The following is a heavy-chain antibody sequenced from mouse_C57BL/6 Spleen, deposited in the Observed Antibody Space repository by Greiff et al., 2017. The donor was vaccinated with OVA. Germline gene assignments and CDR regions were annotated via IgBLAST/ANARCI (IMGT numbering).Heavy chain of an antibody. CDR2: IRNKANNHAT. CDR3: TRLISLIGDYFDY. CDR1: GFTFSDAW. D-gene: IGHD3-1*01. Sequence: EVQLVESGGGLVQPGGSMKLSCAASGFTFSDAWMDWVRQSPEKGLEWVAEIRNKANNHATYYAESVKGRFTISRDDSKSSVYLQMNSLRAEDTGIYYCTRLISLIGDYFDYWGQGTTLTVSS. J-gene: IGHJ2*01. V-gene: IGHV6-6*01.